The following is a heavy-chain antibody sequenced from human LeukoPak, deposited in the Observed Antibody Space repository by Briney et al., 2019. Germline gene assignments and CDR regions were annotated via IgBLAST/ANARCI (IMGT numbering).Heavy chain of an antibody. V-gene: IGHV3-48*04. CDR1: GFTFGSYG. CDR2: ISSSGSTI. D-gene: IGHD2-15*01. J-gene: IGHJ4*02. CDR3: ARGYCSGGSCYILY. Sequence: PGGSLRLSCAASGFTFGSYGMHWVRQAPGKGLEWVSYISSSGSTIYYADSVKGRFTISRDNAKNSLYLQMNSLRAEDTAVYYCARGYCSGGSCYILYWGQGTLVTVSS.